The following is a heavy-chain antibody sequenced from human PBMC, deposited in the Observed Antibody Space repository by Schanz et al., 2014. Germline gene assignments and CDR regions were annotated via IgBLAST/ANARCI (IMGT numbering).Heavy chain of an antibody. CDR1: GYTFTNYG. D-gene: IGHD3-3*01. V-gene: IGHV1-18*01. Sequence: QVQLVQSGAEVKKPGASVKVSCKASGYTFTNYGVSWVRQAPGQGLEWVAWISPYNGNTAYAQTLKGRVRMTTDTSTATAYMELRSLTSDDTAVYYCARDRVYRFLKGENRFYFDYWGQGTLVIVSS. J-gene: IGHJ4*02. CDR2: ISPYNGNT. CDR3: ARDRVYRFLKGENRFYFDY.